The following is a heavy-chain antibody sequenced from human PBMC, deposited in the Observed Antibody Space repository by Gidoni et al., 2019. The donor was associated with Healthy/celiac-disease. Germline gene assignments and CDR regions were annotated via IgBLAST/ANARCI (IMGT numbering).Heavy chain of an antibody. V-gene: IGHV1-69*02. CDR2: IIPILGIA. Sequence: QVQLVQSGAEVKKPGSSVKVSCKASGGTFSSYTISWVRQAPGQGLEWMGRIIPILGIANYAQKFQGRVTITADKSTSTASMELSSLRSEDTAVYYCANQPNYYDSSGKYWFDPWGQGTLVTVSS. D-gene: IGHD3-22*01. CDR3: ANQPNYYDSSGKYWFDP. J-gene: IGHJ5*02. CDR1: GGTFSSYT.